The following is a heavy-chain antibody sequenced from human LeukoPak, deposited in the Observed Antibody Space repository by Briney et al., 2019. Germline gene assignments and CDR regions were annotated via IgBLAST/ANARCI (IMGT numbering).Heavy chain of an antibody. CDR3: ARRWSSHILTGQYYFDY. D-gene: IGHD3-9*01. CDR2: ISVGDSDT. J-gene: IGHJ4*02. Sequence: GESLKISCRGSGYTFSNYWIGWVRQMPGKGLEWVGIISVGDSDTRYSPSFQGQVTISADKSISTAYLQWSSLKASDTAMYYCARRWSSHILTGQYYFDYWGQGTLVTVSS. CDR1: GYTFSNYW. V-gene: IGHV5-51*01.